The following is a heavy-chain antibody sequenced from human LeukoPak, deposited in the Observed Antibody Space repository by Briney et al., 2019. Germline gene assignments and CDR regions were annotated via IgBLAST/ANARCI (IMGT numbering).Heavy chain of an antibody. V-gene: IGHV3-49*04. J-gene: IGHJ4*02. CDR1: GFTFGDYA. CDR2: IRSKAYGGTT. D-gene: IGHD1-26*01. Sequence: GRSLRLSCTASGFTFGDYAISWVRQAPGRGLEGVGFIRSKAYGGTTEYAASVKGRFTISRDDFKSIAYLQMNSLKTEDTAVYYCTRGGGSYYWGQGTLVTVSS. CDR3: TRGGGSYY.